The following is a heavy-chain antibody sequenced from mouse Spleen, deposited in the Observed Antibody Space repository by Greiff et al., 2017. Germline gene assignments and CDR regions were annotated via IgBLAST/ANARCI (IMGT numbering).Heavy chain of an antibody. CDR3: ARTPLDLRPFDY. D-gene: IGHD1-1*01. CDR2: IHPNSGST. J-gene: IGHJ2*01. Sequence: VQLQQSGAELVKPGASVKLSCKASGYTFTSYWMHWVKQRPGQGLEWIGMIHPNSGSTNYNEKFKSKATLTVDKSSSTAYMQLSSLTSEDSAVYYCARTPLDLRPFDYWGQGTTLTVSS. V-gene: IGHV1-64*01. CDR1: GYTFTSYW.